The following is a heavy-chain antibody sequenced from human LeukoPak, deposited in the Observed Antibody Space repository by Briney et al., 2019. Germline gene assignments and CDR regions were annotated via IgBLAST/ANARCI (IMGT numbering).Heavy chain of an antibody. D-gene: IGHD6-13*01. CDR2: ISPYNGDT. V-gene: IGHV1-18*01. CDR3: ARGRHSSSWDEDFDY. Sequence: ASVKVSCTASGYTFTSYGISWVRQAPGQGLEWMGWISPYNGDTRYAQKVQGRVTMTTDTSTSTAYMELRSLRSDDTAVYYCARGRHSSSWDEDFDYWGQGTLVTVSS. CDR1: GYTFTSYG. J-gene: IGHJ4*02.